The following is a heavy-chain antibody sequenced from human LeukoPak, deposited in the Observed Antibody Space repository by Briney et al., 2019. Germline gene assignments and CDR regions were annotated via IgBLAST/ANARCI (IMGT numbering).Heavy chain of an antibody. CDR3: SGRDSSRSPRAY. V-gene: IGHV3-7*01. D-gene: IGHD6-13*01. CDR2: INPDGNEK. CDR1: GLTFTDFW. J-gene: IGHJ4*02. Sequence: GGSLRLSCAASGLTFTDFWMNWVRLAPGRGLEWLANINPDGNEKYYVDSVKGRFAMSRGNAKNEVYLEMNSLRAEDTGVYYCSGRDSSRSPRAYWGQGTLVSVSS.